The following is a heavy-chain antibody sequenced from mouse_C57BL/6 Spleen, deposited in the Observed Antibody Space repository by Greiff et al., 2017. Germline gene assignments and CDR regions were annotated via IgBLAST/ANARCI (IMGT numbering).Heavy chain of an antibody. CDR2: ISDGGSYT. V-gene: IGHV5-4*03. CDR1: GFTFSSYA. J-gene: IGHJ4*01. Sequence: EVKLMESGGGLVKPGGSLKLSCAASGFTFSSYAMSWVRQTPEKRLEWVATISDGGSYTYYPDNVKGRFTISRDNAKNNLYLQMSHLKSEDTAMWYGARLTDYAMDYWGQGTSVTVSS. CDR3: ARLTDYAMDY.